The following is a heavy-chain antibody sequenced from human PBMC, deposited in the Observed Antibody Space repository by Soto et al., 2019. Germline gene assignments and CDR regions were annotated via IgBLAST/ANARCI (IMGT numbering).Heavy chain of an antibody. CDR1: GGSISTYY. Sequence: SETLSLTCTVSGGSISTYYWSWIRQPPGKGLEWIGYIYYSGSTNYNPSLKSRVTISLDTSKNQFSLRLSSVTAADTAVYYCARETYSSGWYYWFDPWGQGTLVTSPQ. CDR3: ARETYSSGWYYWFDP. D-gene: IGHD6-19*01. CDR2: IYYSGST. V-gene: IGHV4-59*01. J-gene: IGHJ5*02.